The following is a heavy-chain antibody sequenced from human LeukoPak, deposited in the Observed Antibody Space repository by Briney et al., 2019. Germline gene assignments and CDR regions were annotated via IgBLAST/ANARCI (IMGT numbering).Heavy chain of an antibody. CDR2: IYWNDDK. V-gene: IGHV2-5*01. CDR3: AHAAKVRGAIGGYYMDV. D-gene: IGHD3-10*01. J-gene: IGHJ6*03. CDR1: GFSLSTSGVG. Sequence: SGPTLVKPTQTLTLTCTFSGFSLSTSGVGVGWIRQPPGKALEWLALIYWNDDKRYSPSLKSRLTITKDTSKNQVVLTMTNMDPVDTATHYCAHAAKVRGAIGGYYMDVWGKGTTVTISS.